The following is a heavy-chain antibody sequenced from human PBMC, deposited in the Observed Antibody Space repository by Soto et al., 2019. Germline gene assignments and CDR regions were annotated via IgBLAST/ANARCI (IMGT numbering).Heavy chain of an antibody. CDR3: AKDWDGDNFGYFDY. Sequence: GGSLRLSCAASGLIFSSYAMTWVRQAPGKGLEWVSTISGSGSSTHYADSVKGRFSISRDNSKNALYLQMNSLRAEDTAVYYCAKDWDGDNFGYFDYWGQGTLVTVS. D-gene: IGHD1-26*01. V-gene: IGHV3-23*01. CDR2: ISGSGSST. J-gene: IGHJ4*02. CDR1: GLIFSSYA.